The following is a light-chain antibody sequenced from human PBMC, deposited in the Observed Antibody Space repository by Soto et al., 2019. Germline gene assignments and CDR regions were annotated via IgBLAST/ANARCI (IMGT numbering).Light chain of an antibody. Sequence: EIVLTQSPGTLSLSPGERATLSCRASQSVSSTYIAWYQQNPGQAPRLLIYGASSRATGIPDRFSGSGSGRDFTLTISRREPEDFAVYFCQQYGRSPPFTFGQGTKVEIK. CDR1: QSVSSTY. CDR2: GAS. V-gene: IGKV3-20*01. J-gene: IGKJ2*01. CDR3: QQYGRSPPFT.